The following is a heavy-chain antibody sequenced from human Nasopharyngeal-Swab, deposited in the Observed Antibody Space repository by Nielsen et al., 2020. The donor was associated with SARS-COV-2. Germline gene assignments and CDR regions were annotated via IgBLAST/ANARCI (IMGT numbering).Heavy chain of an antibody. D-gene: IGHD1-26*01. CDR3: ARDSATGIAGGTGIDF. V-gene: IGHV3-23*01. J-gene: IGHJ4*02. Sequence: PGQGQEWVSAITGSGGSTYYADPVKGRFTISRDNSKNILFLQMNILRAEETAVYFSARDSATGIAGGTGIDFWGQGILVTVSS. CDR2: ITGSGGST.